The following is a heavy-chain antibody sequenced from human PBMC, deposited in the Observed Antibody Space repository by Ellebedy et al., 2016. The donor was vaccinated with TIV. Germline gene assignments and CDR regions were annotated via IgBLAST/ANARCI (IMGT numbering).Heavy chain of an antibody. J-gene: IGHJ6*02. D-gene: IGHD6-13*01. CDR2: MNPNSGNT. CDR1: GYTFTSYD. V-gene: IGHV1-8*01. CDR3: ARAKYSSSWYREYYYYGMDV. Sequence: ASVKVSCXASGYTFTSYDINWVRQATGQGLEWMGWMNPNSGNTGYAQKFQGRVTMTRNTSISTAYMELSSLRSEDTAVYYCARAKYSSSWYREYYYYGMDVWGQGTTVTVSS.